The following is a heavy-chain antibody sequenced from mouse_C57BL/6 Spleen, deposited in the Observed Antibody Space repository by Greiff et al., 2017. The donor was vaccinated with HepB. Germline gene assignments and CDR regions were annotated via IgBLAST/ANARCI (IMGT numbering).Heavy chain of an antibody. Sequence: EAGGGLVQPKGSLKLSCAASGFRFNTYAMNWVRQAPGKGLEWVARIRSKSNNYATYYADSVKDRFTISRDDSESMLYLQMNNLKTEDTAMYYCVRQGYYYAMDYWGQGTSVTVSS. J-gene: IGHJ4*01. CDR1: GFRFNTYA. CDR3: VRQGYYYAMDY. V-gene: IGHV10-1*01. CDR2: IRSKSNNYAT.